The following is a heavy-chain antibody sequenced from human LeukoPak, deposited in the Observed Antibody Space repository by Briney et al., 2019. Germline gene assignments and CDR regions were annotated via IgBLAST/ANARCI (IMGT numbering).Heavy chain of an antibody. Sequence: LWASVKVSCKASGGTFSSYAISWVRQAPGQRLEWMGGIIPIFGTANYAQKFQGRVTITADESTSTAYMELSSLRSEDTAVYYCARGYDSSGYYFLWGQGTLVTVSS. J-gene: IGHJ4*02. CDR3: ARGYDSSGYYFL. CDR1: GGTFSSYA. V-gene: IGHV1-69*13. CDR2: IIPIFGTA. D-gene: IGHD3-22*01.